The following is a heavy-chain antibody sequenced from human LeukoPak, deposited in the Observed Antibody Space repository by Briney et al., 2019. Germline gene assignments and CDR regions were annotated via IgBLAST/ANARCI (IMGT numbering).Heavy chain of an antibody. D-gene: IGHD6-19*01. Sequence: SETLSLTCAVYGGSFSGYYWSWIRQPPGKGLEWIGEINHSGSTNCNPSLMSRVSMSLDTSKNQCSLNLNSVTAADTAVFYCARWLGNGFDIWGQGTMVTVSS. CDR1: GGSFSGYY. J-gene: IGHJ3*02. CDR3: ARWLGNGFDI. CDR2: INHSGST. V-gene: IGHV4-34*01.